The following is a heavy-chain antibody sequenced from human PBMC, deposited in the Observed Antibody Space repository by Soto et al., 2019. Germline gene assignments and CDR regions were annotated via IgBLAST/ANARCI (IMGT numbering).Heavy chain of an antibody. J-gene: IGHJ4*02. Sequence: GGSLNLSCSASGFTFSSYAMHWVRQAPGKGLEYVSAINSDGSSTSYADSVKGRFTISRDNAKNTRNLQMNSLRAEDTAVYSWATEVPFAYWGKGTWVTVSS. CDR2: INSDGSST. V-gene: IGHV3-64*04. CDR3: ATEVPFAY. CDR1: GFTFSSYA.